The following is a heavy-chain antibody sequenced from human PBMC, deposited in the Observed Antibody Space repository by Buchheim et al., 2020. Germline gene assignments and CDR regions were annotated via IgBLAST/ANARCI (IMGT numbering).Heavy chain of an antibody. CDR2: IDWDDDK. D-gene: IGHD3-3*01. CDR3: ARSTYTYYDFWSGYYTLSYFDC. V-gene: IGHV2-70*01. Sequence: QVTLRESGPALVKPTQTLTLTCTFSGFSLSTSGMCVSWIRQPPGKALEWLALIDWDDDKYYSTSLKTRLTISKDTSKNQVVLTMTNMDPVDTATYYCARSTYTYYDFWSGYYTLSYFDCWGQGTL. CDR1: GFSLSTSGMC. J-gene: IGHJ4*02.